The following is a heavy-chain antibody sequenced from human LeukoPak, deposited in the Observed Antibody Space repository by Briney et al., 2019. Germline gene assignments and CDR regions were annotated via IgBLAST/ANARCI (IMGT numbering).Heavy chain of an antibody. Sequence: ASVKVSCEASGYTFTGYYMHWVRQAPGQGLEWMGWINPNSGGTNYAQKFQGRVTMTRDTSISTAYMELSRLRSDDTAVYYCARDGDSSGYYYYWGQGTLVTVSS. CDR2: INPNSGGT. J-gene: IGHJ4*02. V-gene: IGHV1-2*02. CDR3: ARDGDSSGYYYY. CDR1: GYTFTGYY. D-gene: IGHD3-22*01.